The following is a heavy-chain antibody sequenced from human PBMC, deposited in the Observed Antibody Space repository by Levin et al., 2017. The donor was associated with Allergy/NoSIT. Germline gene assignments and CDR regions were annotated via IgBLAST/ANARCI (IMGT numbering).Heavy chain of an antibody. V-gene: IGHV3-30-3*01. CDR3: ARGGHIVVVTAIRRDDAFDI. J-gene: IGHJ3*02. D-gene: IGHD2-21*02. CDR2: ISYDGSNK. CDR1: GFTFSSYA. Sequence: PGGSLRLSCAASGFTFSSYAMHWVRQAPGKGLEWVAVISYDGSNKYYADSVKGRFTISRDNSKNTLYLQMNSLRAEDTAVYYCARGGHIVVVTAIRRDDAFDIWGQGTMVTVSS.